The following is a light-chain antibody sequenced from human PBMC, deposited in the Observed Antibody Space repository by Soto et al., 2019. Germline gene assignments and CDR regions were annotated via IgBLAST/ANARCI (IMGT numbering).Light chain of an antibody. J-gene: IGKJ1*01. CDR2: RAS. CDR3: QQAHGDPWT. Sequence: DIQRTQSPSSVSASVGDRVTISCPASHDVRSWLAWYQQKPGKAPNLLIYRASTLQSGVPSRFSGSGSGTDFTLTISSLQPEDFATYYGQQAHGDPWTFDQGTKVEIK. CDR1: HDVRSW. V-gene: IGKV1-12*02.